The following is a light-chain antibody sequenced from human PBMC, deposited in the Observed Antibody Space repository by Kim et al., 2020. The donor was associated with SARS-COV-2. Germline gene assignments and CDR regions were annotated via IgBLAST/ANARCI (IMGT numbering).Light chain of an antibody. J-gene: IGLJ2*01. Sequence: SYELTQPPSVSVSPGQTARITCSGDALAKQYAYWYQQKPGQAPVLVIYKDSERPSGIPEQFSGSRSGTTVTLTISGVQAEDEADYYCQSADSSDTYVVFGGGTQLTVL. CDR3: QSADSSDTYVV. CDR1: ALAKQY. CDR2: KDS. V-gene: IGLV3-25*03.